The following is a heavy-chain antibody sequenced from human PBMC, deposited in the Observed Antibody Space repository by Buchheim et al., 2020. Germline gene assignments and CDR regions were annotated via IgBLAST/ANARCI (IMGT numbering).Heavy chain of an antibody. CDR1: GFTFSTST. CDR3: ATDYNESSGRGDY. D-gene: IGHD4/OR15-4a*01. CDR2: ISANSRTI. V-gene: IGHV3-48*02. Sequence: EVKLVESGGGLVQPGGSLRLSCESSGFTFSTSTMSWVRQTPAKGLEWVSYISANSRTIYYADSVRGRFTVSRDNARNSRFLDMSSLRDEDSAVYYCATDYNESSGRGDYWGQGTL. J-gene: IGHJ4*02.